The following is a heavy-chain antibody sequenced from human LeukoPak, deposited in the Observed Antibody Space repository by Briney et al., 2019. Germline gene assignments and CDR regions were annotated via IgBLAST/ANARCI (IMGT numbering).Heavy chain of an antibody. CDR2: INPNSGGT. Sequence: ASVQVSCKAPGYTFTGYYMHWVRQAPGQGLEWMGCINPNSGGTNYAQKFQGRVTMTRDTSISTAYMELSRLRSDDTAVYYCARDVVIVVVPAAKFDPWGQGTLVTVSS. J-gene: IGHJ5*02. CDR1: GYTFTGYY. V-gene: IGHV1-2*02. D-gene: IGHD2-2*01. CDR3: ARDVVIVVVPAAKFDP.